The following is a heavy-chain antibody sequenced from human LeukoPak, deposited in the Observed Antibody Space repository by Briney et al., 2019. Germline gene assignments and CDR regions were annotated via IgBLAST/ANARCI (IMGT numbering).Heavy chain of an antibody. V-gene: IGHV5-51*01. CDR1: GYTFTNYR. CDR3: ARRESSGSIDD. D-gene: IGHD6-19*01. J-gene: IGHJ4*02. Sequence: PGESLKISCKGSGYTFTNYRIGWVRQVPGKGLEWMGIIYPGDSDTNYSPSFQGQVTISVDKSISTAYLQWSSLKASDTAMYYCARRESSGSIDDWGQGTLVTVSS. CDR2: IYPGDSDT.